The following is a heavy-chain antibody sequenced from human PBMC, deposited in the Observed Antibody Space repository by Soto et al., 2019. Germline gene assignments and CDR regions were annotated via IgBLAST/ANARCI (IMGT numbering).Heavy chain of an antibody. CDR2: MNPNSGNT. Sequence: QVPLVQSGAEVKKPGASVKVSCKASGYTFTSYDINWVRQATGQGLEWMGWMNPNSGNTGYAQKFQGRVTMTRNTSISTAYMELSSLRSEDTAVYYCARVRGAARTSRYYYYYYGMDVWGQGTTVTVSS. CDR1: GYTFTSYD. J-gene: IGHJ6*02. V-gene: IGHV1-8*01. D-gene: IGHD6-6*01. CDR3: ARVRGAARTSRYYYYYYGMDV.